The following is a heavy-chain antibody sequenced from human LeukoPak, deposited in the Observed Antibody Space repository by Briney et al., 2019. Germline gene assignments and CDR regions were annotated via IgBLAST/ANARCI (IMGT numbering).Heavy chain of an antibody. Sequence: GRSLRLSCAASGLTFSSYGMHWVRQAPGKGLEWVALIWYDGSNKYYTDSVKGRLTISRDNSKNTLYLQMNSLRAEDTAVYYCAREGPRGNSQFDYWGQGTLVTVSS. CDR3: AREGPRGNSQFDY. CDR2: IWYDGSNK. D-gene: IGHD2/OR15-2a*01. J-gene: IGHJ4*02. V-gene: IGHV3-33*01. CDR1: GLTFSSYG.